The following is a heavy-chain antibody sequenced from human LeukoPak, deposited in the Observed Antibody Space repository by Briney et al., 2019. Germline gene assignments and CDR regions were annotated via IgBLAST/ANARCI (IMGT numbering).Heavy chain of an antibody. V-gene: IGHV4-39*07. CDR3: ATTPREYSSTWYYFDY. J-gene: IGHJ4*02. Sequence: KPSETLSLTCTVSGGSISSSSYYWGWVRQPPGKGLEWIGSIYYSASTYYNPSLKSRVTMSVDTSKKQFSLNLSSVTAADTAVYYCATTPREYSSTWYYFDYWGQGILVTVSS. CDR1: GGSISSSSYY. D-gene: IGHD6-13*01. CDR2: IYYSAST.